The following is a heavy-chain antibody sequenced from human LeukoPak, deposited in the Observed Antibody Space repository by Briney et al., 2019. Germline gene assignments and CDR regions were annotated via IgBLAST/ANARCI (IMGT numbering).Heavy chain of an antibody. V-gene: IGHV3-7*03. CDR3: AKAHLGYGDYAYYFDY. Sequence: PGGSLRLSCAASGFTFSRYWMSWVRQAPGKGLEWVANIKEGGSEKYYEDSVKGRFAISRDNAKNSLYLQMNSLRAEDTALYYCAKAHLGYGDYAYYFDYWGQGTLVTVSS. CDR1: GFTFSRYW. J-gene: IGHJ4*02. D-gene: IGHD4-17*01. CDR2: IKEGGSEK.